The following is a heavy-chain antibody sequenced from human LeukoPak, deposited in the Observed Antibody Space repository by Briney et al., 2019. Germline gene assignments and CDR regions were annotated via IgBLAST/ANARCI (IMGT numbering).Heavy chain of an antibody. D-gene: IGHD3-10*01. CDR2: ISYDGSNK. Sequence: GRSLRLSCAASGFTFSSYAMHWVRQAPGKGLEWVAVISYDGSNKYYADSVEGRFTISRDNAKNSLYLQMNSLRAEDTAVYYCAYGSGSFDYWGQGTLVTVSS. CDR1: GFTFSSYA. V-gene: IGHV3-30-3*01. J-gene: IGHJ4*02. CDR3: AYGSGSFDY.